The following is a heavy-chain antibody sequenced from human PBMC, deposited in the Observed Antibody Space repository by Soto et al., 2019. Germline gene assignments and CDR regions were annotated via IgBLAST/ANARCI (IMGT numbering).Heavy chain of an antibody. CDR2: MNPNSGNT. Sequence: QVQLVQSGAEVKTPGASVKVSCKASGYTFASYDINWVRQAPGQGLEWMGWMNPNSGNTGFAQKVQGRLTLTRDTALTIAHMELSSLRNEDTAVYYCARSDGYDFNWLDSWGQGTLVTVS. J-gene: IGHJ5*01. V-gene: IGHV1-8*01. CDR1: GYTFASYD. D-gene: IGHD2-21*01. CDR3: ARSDGYDFNWLDS.